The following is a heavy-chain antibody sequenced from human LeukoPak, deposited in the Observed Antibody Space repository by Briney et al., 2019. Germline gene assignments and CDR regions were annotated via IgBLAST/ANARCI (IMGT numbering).Heavy chain of an antibody. J-gene: IGHJ3*02. D-gene: IGHD6-13*01. CDR2: IYYSGST. V-gene: IGHV4-59*08. CDR3: ARMYSSSWSWGDAFDI. Sequence: SETLSLTCTVSGGSISSYYWSWIRQPPGKGLEWIGYIYYSGSTNYNPSLKSRVTISVDTSKNQFSLKLSSVTAADTAVYYCARMYSSSWSWGDAFDIWGQGTMVTVSS. CDR1: GGSISSYY.